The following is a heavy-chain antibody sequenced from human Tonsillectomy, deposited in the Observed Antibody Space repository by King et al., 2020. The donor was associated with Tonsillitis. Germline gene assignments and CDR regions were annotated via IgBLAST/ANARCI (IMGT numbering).Heavy chain of an antibody. CDR2: INPSGGST. J-gene: IGHJ6*02. CDR1: GYTFTSYY. V-gene: IGHV1-46*01. D-gene: IGHD3-22*01. Sequence: QLVQSGAEVKKPGASVKVSCKASGYTFTSYYMHWVRQAPGQGLEWMGIINPSGGSTSYAQKFQGRVTMTRDTSTSTVYIELSSLRSEDTAVYYCARETPDYYDSSGYYYIYYYGMDVWGQGTTVTVSS. CDR3: ARETPDYYDSSGYYYIYYYGMDV.